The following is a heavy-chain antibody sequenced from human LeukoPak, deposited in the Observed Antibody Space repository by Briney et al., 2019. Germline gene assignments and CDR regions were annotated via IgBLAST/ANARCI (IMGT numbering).Heavy chain of an antibody. Sequence: GGSLRLSCAASGFTFSGSAMHWVRQASGKGLEWVGRIRSKANSYATAYAAPVKGRFTISRDDSKNTAYLQMNSLKTEDTAVYYCTRSGSYYPYYFDYWGQGTLVTVSS. CDR1: GFTFSGSA. CDR3: TRSGSYYPYYFDY. D-gene: IGHD1-26*01. CDR2: IRSKANSYAT. V-gene: IGHV3-73*01. J-gene: IGHJ4*02.